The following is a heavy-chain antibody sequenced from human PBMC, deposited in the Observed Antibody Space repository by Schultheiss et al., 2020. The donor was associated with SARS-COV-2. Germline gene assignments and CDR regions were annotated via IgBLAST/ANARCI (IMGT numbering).Heavy chain of an antibody. V-gene: IGHV3-74*01. CDR2: INSDGSAS. Sequence: GGSLRLSCAASGFTVSSNYMSWVRQAPGKGLVWVSRINSDGSASSYADSVKGRFTVSRDNAGNTLYLQMNNLRVEDTAIYYCARARAEQHLPFSWGPIPHPTTRFDPWVQGTLFTVSS. CDR3: ARARAEQHLPFSWGPIPHPTTRFDP. J-gene: IGHJ5*02. CDR1: GFTVSSNY. D-gene: IGHD6-13*01.